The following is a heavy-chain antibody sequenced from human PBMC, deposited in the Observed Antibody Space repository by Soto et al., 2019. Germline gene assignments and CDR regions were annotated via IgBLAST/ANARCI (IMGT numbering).Heavy chain of an antibody. Sequence: GGSLRLSCAASGFTFSSYVMSWVRQAPGKGLEWVSAISGSGGSTYYADSVKGRFTISRDNSKNTLYLQMNSLRAEDTAVYYCAKDAIFGVVIITYYFDYWGQGTLVTVSS. CDR1: GFTFSSYV. CDR2: ISGSGGST. D-gene: IGHD3-3*01. J-gene: IGHJ4*02. V-gene: IGHV3-23*01. CDR3: AKDAIFGVVIITYYFDY.